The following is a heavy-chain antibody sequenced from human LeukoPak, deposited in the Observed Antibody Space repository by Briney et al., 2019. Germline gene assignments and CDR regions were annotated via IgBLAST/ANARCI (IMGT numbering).Heavy chain of an antibody. V-gene: IGHV3-20*04. J-gene: IGHJ4*02. D-gene: IGHD6-19*01. CDR3: TRLSGIVVAGAFDY. CDR1: GFTFDDHG. CDR2: IYWNGDFT. Sequence: GGSLRLSCAASGFTFDDHGMSWVRQVPGKGLEWVSSIYWNGDFTTYAESVKGRFTISRDNAKTSLYLQMNSLRVEDTAFYYCTRLSGIVVAGAFDYWGQGTLVTISS.